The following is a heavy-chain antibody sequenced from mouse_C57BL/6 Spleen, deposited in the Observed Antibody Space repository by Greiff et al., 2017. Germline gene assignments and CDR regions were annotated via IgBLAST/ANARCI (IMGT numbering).Heavy chain of an antibody. D-gene: IGHD1-1*01. CDR3: ARWVYYGSSSFAY. J-gene: IGHJ3*01. Sequence: VQLQQSGTELVKPGASVKLSCKASGYTFTSYWMHWVKQRPGQGLEWIGNINPSNGGTNYNEKFKSKATLTVDKSSSTAYMQLSSLTSEDSAVYYCARWVYYGSSSFAYWGQGTLVTVSA. CDR2: INPSNGGT. V-gene: IGHV1-53*01. CDR1: GYTFTSYW.